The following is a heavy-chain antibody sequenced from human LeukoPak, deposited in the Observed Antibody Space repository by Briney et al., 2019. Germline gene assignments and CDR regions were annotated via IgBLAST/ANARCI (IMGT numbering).Heavy chain of an antibody. CDR3: ARVGASVGALDY. J-gene: IGHJ4*02. CDR2: IGTAGDT. Sequence: GGSLRLSCAASGFTFSSYDMHWVRQATGKGLEWVSAIGTAGDTYYPGSVKGRFTISRDNAKNTLYLQMNSLRAEDTAVYYCARVGASVGALDYWGQGTLVTVSS. V-gene: IGHV3-13*01. CDR1: GFTFSSYD. D-gene: IGHD1-26*01.